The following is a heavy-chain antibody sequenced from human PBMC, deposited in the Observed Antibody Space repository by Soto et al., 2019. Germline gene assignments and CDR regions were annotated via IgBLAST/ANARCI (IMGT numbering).Heavy chain of an antibody. CDR1: GFTFSDYY. J-gene: IGHJ4*02. D-gene: IGHD6-19*01. CDR3: ARENEQWVAADN. Sequence: PGGSLRLSCAASGFTFSDYYMSWIRQAPGKGPEWVSYITSSGSTIYYAGSVKGRFTISRDNAKNSLYLQMNSLRAEDTAVYYCARENEQWVAADNWGQGTLVTVSS. CDR2: ITSSGSTI. V-gene: IGHV3-11*01.